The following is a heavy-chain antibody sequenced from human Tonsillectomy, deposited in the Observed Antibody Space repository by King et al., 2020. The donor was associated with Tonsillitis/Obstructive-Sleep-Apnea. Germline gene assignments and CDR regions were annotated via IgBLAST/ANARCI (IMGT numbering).Heavy chain of an antibody. D-gene: IGHD4-17*01. CDR3: ARTTPEHNYXYYYMDV. J-gene: IGHJ6*03. Sequence: QLVQSGAEVKKPGSSVKVSCKASGGPFSTDAISWVRPAPGQGLEWMGGIIPIFDTSKYAQKFQGRVTITADESTSTAYMELSSLRSEDTAVYYCARTTPEHNYXYYYMDVWGKGTTVXVXS. V-gene: IGHV1-69*12. CDR2: IIPIFDTS. CDR1: GGPFSTDA.